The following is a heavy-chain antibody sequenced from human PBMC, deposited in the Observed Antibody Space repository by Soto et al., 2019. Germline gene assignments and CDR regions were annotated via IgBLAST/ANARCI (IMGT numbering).Heavy chain of an antibody. CDR2: ILPLSGTP. J-gene: IGHJ5*02. CDR3: ASQIDGVRFVEWLPFDG. CDR1: GGTVSSYS. V-gene: IGHV1-69*06. D-gene: IGHD3-3*01. Sequence: QVQLVQSGAEVKKPGSSVRVSCQSSGGTVSSYSLSWVRQAPGQGLEWVGGILPLSGTPKYAQKFQGRVTITAEKTTGRGYMELRGLTSEDTAVYYCASQIDGVRFVEWLPFDGWGQGTLVTVSS.